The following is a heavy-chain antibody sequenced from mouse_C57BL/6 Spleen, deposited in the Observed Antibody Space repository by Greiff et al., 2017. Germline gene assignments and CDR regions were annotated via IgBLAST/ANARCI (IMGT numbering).Heavy chain of an antibody. V-gene: IGHV14-2*01. D-gene: IGHD2-4*01. CDR1: GFNIKDYY. CDR2: IDPEDGDT. J-gene: IGHJ4*01. CDR3: ARFSYDSYYYAMDY. Sequence: EVQLQQSGAELVKPGASVKLSCTASGFNIKDYYMHWVKQRTEQGLEWIGRIDPEDGDTKYAPKFQGKATITADTSSNTAYLQLSSLTSEDTAVYYCARFSYDSYYYAMDYWGQGTSVTVSS.